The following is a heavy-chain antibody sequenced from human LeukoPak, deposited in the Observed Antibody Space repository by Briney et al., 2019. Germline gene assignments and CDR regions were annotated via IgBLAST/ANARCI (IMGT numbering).Heavy chain of an antibody. Sequence: SETLSLTCTVSGGSISSGDYYWSWIRQPPGKGLEWIGYIYYSGSTNYNPSLKSRVTISVDTSKNQFSLKLSSVTAADTAVYYCARDGDSGSLNWFDPWGQGTLVTVSS. CDR2: IYYSGST. CDR1: GGSISSGDYY. CDR3: ARDGDSGSLNWFDP. D-gene: IGHD1-26*01. V-gene: IGHV4-61*08. J-gene: IGHJ5*02.